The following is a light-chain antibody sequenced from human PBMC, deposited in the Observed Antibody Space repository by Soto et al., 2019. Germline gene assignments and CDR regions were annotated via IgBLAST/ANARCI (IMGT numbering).Light chain of an antibody. CDR2: GAS. J-gene: IGKJ2*01. V-gene: IGKV3-15*01. CDR3: QQYKNWPPLYT. CDR1: QSVSSN. Sequence: EIVMTQSPATLSVSPGERATLSCRASQSVSSNLAWYQQKPGQAPRLLIYGASIRATGVPARFSGSGSGTEFTLTISSLQSEDFAVYYCQQYKNWPPLYTFGQGTKLEIK.